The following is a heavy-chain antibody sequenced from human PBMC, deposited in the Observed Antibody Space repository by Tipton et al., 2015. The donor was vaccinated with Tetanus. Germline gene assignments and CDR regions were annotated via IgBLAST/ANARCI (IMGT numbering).Heavy chain of an antibody. V-gene: IGHV5-51*01. CDR3: ARRLGPYTGDQVWHFDL. D-gene: IGHD7-27*01. CDR2: IYPGDSDT. Sequence: QSGPEVTKSGESLKISCKGSGYNFGIYWLAWVRQKPGKGLEWMGIIYPGDSDTTYSPSFEGQVTISVDKSIATAYLQWSSLKASDTAMYYCARRLGPYTGDQVWHFDLWGRGTLVTVSS. CDR1: GYNFGIYW. J-gene: IGHJ2*01.